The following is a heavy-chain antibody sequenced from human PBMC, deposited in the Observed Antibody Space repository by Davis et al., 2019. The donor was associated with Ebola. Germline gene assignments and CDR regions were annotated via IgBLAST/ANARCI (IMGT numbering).Heavy chain of an antibody. CDR1: GFTFSSYA. V-gene: IGHV3-30*04. J-gene: IGHJ4*02. D-gene: IGHD4-11*01. Sequence: GESLKISCAASGFTFSSYAMHWVRQAPGKGLEWVASVAFDGGDKFYADSVKGRFTISRDDSKDTLYLQMSSLRADDTAVYYCATQGGYSNGGHFDFWGQGTLVTVSS. CDR2: VAFDGGDK. CDR3: ATQGGYSNGGHFDF.